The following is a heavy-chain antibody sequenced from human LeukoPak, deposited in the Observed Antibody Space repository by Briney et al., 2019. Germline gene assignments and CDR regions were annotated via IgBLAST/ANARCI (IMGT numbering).Heavy chain of an antibody. Sequence: PSETLSLTCAVYGGSFSGYYWSWIRQPPGKGLEWIGEINHSGSTNYNPSLKSRLTISVDTSKNQFSLKLSSVTAADTAVYYCARGYCSSTSCYQLNWFDPWGQGTLVTVSS. CDR3: ARGYCSSTSCYQLNWFDP. CDR1: GGSFSGYY. CDR2: INHSGST. D-gene: IGHD2-2*01. J-gene: IGHJ5*02. V-gene: IGHV4-34*01.